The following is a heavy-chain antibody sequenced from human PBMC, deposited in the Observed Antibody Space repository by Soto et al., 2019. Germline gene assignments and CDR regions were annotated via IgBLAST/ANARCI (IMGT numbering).Heavy chain of an antibody. J-gene: IGHJ5*02. Sequence: EVQLLESGGGLVQPGGSLRLSCAASGFTFSSYAMSWVRQAPGKGLEWVSAISGSGGSTYYADSVKGRFTISRDNSKNTLYLQMNSLRAEDTAVYYCANPGAEYSSGWYPRWFDPWGQGTLVTVSS. CDR2: ISGSGGST. CDR1: GFTFSSYA. V-gene: IGHV3-23*01. D-gene: IGHD6-19*01. CDR3: ANPGAEYSSGWYPRWFDP.